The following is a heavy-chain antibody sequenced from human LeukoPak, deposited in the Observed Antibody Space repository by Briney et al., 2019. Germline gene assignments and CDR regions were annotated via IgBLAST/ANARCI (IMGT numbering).Heavy chain of an antibody. J-gene: IGHJ5*02. CDR2: ISGSGDST. CDR1: GFTFSSYA. V-gene: IGHV3-23*01. Sequence: PGGSLRLSCAASGFTFSSYAMSWVRQAPGKGLEWVSGISGSGDSTYYADSRFTISRDNSKNTLYLHMNSLRADDTAVYYCAKDFSVVVTEDWFDPWGQGTLVTVSS. CDR3: AKDFSVVVTEDWFDP. D-gene: IGHD2-21*02.